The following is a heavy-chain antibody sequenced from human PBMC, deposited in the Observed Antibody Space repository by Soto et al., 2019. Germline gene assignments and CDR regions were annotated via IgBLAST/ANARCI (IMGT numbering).Heavy chain of an antibody. J-gene: IGHJ4*02. V-gene: IGHV3-23*01. CDR1: GFTLSRDA. D-gene: IGHD3-10*01. CDR3: AKDISSGEGNYFDS. Sequence: EVHLLESGGDLVQPGGSLRLSCVASGFTLSRDAMSWVRQAPGKGLEWGSGVTSRADRTFYADSVKGRFTISRDNSNNPLFLQMNSLRADDTAVYYCAKDISSGEGNYFDSWGQGTLVTVSS. CDR2: VTSRADRT.